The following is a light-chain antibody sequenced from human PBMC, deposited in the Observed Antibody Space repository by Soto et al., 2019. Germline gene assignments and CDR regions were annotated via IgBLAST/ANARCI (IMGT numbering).Light chain of an antibody. CDR3: SSYTGSSTPHV. CDR2: DVS. J-gene: IGLJ1*01. Sequence: QSALTQPASVSGSPGQSITISCTGTSSDVGAYKFVSWYQQHPGKVPKLMIYDVSDRPSGVSNRFSGSKSGNTASLTISGLQAEDEADYYCSSYTGSSTPHVFGTGTKVTVL. CDR1: SSDVGAYKF. V-gene: IGLV2-14*01.